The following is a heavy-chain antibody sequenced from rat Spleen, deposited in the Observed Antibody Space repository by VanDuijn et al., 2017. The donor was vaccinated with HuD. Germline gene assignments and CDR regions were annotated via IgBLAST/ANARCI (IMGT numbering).Heavy chain of an antibody. Sequence: EVQLVESGGGLVQPGRSLKLSCVASGFTFNNYWMTWIRQAPGKGLEWVASITNTGGSTYYPDSVKGRFTITRDNAKSTLYLQMNSLRSEDTATYYCTRGGVTTVPGWYFDFWGPGTMVTVSS. CDR1: GFTFNNYW. J-gene: IGHJ1*01. CDR3: TRGGVTTVPGWYFDF. CDR2: ITNTGGST. D-gene: IGHD1-1*01. V-gene: IGHV5-31*01.